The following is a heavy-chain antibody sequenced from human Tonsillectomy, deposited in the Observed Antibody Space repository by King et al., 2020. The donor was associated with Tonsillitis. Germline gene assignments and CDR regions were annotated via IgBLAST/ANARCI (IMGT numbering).Heavy chain of an antibody. CDR2: ISSSSSTI. J-gene: IGHJ6*02. CDR3: ARESDSSGWYEWNVYYYGMDV. Sequence: EVQLVESGGGLVQPGGSLRLSCAASVFTFSSYSMNWVRQAPGKGLEWVSYISSSSSTIYYADSVKGRFTISRDNAKNSLYLQMNSQRAEDTAVYYCARESDSSGWYEWNVYYYGMDVWGQGTAVTVSS. V-gene: IGHV3-48*04. D-gene: IGHD6-19*01. CDR1: VFTFSSYS.